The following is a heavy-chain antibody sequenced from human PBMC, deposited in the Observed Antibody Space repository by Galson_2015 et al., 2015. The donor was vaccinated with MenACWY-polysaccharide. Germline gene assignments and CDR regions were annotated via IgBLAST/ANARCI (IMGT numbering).Heavy chain of an antibody. CDR3: ARRSLDNWYFDL. CDR1: PDSVSSSY. J-gene: IGHJ2*01. V-gene: IGHV4-4*07. CDR2: IHATGST. D-gene: IGHD1-1*01. Sequence: LSLTCTVSPDSVSSSYWRWIRQSADKGLEYLGRIHATGSTAYNPSFRSRVAMSVDMPRNQLSLRLVSVTPSDTAIYYCARRSLDNWYFDLWGRGTLVIVSS.